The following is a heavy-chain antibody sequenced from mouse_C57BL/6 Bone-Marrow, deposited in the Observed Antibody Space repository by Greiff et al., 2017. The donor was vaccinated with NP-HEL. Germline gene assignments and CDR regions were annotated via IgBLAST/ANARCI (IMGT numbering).Heavy chain of an antibody. V-gene: IGHV1-50*01. D-gene: IGHD3-2*02. CDR3: ARKAAQATFLDY. CDR2: IDPSDSHT. Sequence: VQLQQPGAELVKPGASVKLSCKASGYTFTSYWMQWVKQRPGQGLEWIGEIDPSDSHTNYNQKFKGKATLTVDTSSSTAYMQLSSLTSEDSAVYYCARKAAQATFLDYWGQGTTLTVSS. CDR1: GYTFTSYW. J-gene: IGHJ2*01.